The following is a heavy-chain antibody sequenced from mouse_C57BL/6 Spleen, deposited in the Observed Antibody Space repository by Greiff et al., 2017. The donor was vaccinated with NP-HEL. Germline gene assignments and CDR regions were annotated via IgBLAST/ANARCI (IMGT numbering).Heavy chain of an antibody. V-gene: IGHV3-6*01. J-gene: IGHJ2*01. Sequence: DVQLQESGPGLVKPSQSLSLTCSVTGYSITSGYYWNWIRQFPGNKLEWMGYISYDGSNNYNPSLKNRISITRDTSKNQFFLKLNSVTTEDTATYYCASLTTVVAFDYWGQGTTLTVSS. CDR3: ASLTTVVAFDY. CDR1: GYSITSGYY. CDR2: ISYDGSN. D-gene: IGHD1-1*01.